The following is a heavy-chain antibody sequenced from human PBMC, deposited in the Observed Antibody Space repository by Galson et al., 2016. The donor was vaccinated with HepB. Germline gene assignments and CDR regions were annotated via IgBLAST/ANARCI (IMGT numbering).Heavy chain of an antibody. V-gene: IGHV3-21*01. Sequence: SLRLSCAASGFNFSDYTMNWIRQAPGQGLEWVSSISSTSSYIYYADSVEGRFTISRDNAKNSLFLQMSSLRVEDTAVYYCARGPDWEFDYWGQGTLVTVSS. CDR2: ISSTSSYI. CDR3: ARGPDWEFDY. J-gene: IGHJ4*02. CDR1: GFNFSDYT. D-gene: IGHD3/OR15-3a*01.